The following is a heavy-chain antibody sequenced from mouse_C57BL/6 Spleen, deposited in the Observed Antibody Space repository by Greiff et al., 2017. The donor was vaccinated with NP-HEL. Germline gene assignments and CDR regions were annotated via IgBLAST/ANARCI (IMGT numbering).Heavy chain of an antibody. CDR3: ARSKGYGNSYFDV. D-gene: IGHD2-10*02. CDR2: IDPSDGYT. CDR1: GYTFTSYW. J-gene: IGHJ1*03. Sequence: QVQLQQPGAELVKPGASVKLSCKASGYTFTSYWMQWVKQRPGQGLEWIGEIDPSDGYTNYTQKFKGKATLTVDTSSSTAYMQLSSLTSEDSAVYDCARSKGYGNSYFDVWGTGTTVTVSS. V-gene: IGHV1-50*01.